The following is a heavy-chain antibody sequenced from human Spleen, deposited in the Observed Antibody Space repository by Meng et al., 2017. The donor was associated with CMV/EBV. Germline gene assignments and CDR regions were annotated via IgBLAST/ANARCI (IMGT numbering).Heavy chain of an antibody. CDR1: GYPFRGYH. CDR2: INPNSGAT. CDR3: ARVIAVAGTAPFDY. D-gene: IGHD6-19*01. V-gene: IGHV1-2*02. J-gene: IGHJ4*02. Sequence: ASGYPFRGYHMHWVRQAPGQGLEWVGWINPNSGATKYAQKFQGRITVTSDTSITTVYMELSRLRPDDTAVYYCARVIAVAGTAPFDYWGQGTLVTVSS.